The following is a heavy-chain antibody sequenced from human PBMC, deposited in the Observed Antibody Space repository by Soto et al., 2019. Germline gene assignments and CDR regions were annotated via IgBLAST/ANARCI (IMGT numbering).Heavy chain of an antibody. CDR3: ARESEYCSSTSCYRYYYYGMDV. Sequence: GGSLRLSCAASGFTFSSYGMHWVRQAPGKGLEWVAVIWYDGSNKYYADSVKGRFTISRDNSKNTLYLQMNSLRAEDTAVYYCARESEYCSSTSCYRYYYYGMDVWGQGTTVTVSS. J-gene: IGHJ6*02. D-gene: IGHD2-2*01. CDR1: GFTFSSYG. CDR2: IWYDGSNK. V-gene: IGHV3-33*01.